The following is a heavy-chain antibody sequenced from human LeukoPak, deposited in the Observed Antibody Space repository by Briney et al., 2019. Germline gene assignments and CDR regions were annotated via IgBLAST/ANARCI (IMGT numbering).Heavy chain of an antibody. CDR1: RFTFSSYS. Sequence: GGSLRLSCAASRFTFSSYSMNWVRQAPGKGLEWVSFISTSSSYIYYADSVKGRFTISRDNAKNSLFLQMNSLRAEDTALYYCARDSGGARFFNWFDPWGQGALVTVSS. V-gene: IGHV3-21*01. CDR2: ISTSSSYI. D-gene: IGHD3-10*01. CDR3: ARDSGGARFFNWFDP. J-gene: IGHJ5*02.